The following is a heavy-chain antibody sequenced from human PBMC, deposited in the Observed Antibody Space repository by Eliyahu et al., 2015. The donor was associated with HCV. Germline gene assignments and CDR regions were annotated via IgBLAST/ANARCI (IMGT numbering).Heavy chain of an antibody. CDR3: ARRGLGIAARPDYYYYGMDV. CDR2: IIPIFGTA. D-gene: IGHD6-6*01. J-gene: IGHJ6*02. Sequence: QVQLVQSGAEVKKPGSSVKVSCKASGGTFSSYAISWVRQAPGQGLEWMGGIIPIFGTANYAQKFQGRVTITADESTSTAYMELSSLRSEDTAVYYCARRGLGIAARPDYYYYGMDVWGQGTTVTVSS. V-gene: IGHV1-69*01. CDR1: GGTFSSYA.